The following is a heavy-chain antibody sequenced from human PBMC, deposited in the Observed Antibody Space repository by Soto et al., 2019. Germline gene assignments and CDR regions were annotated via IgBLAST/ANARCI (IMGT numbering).Heavy chain of an antibody. J-gene: IGHJ4*02. CDR1: GFTFSLYP. CDR3: GRRV. Sequence: EVKVLESGGGLVQPGGSLRLSCATSGFTFSLYPMNWVRQAPGKGLEWVSGISAGGDSTYYADSVKGRFTIFRDNSKNSVYLQMNSLRGEDTAAYYCGRRVWGQGTLVTVSS. V-gene: IGHV3-23*01. CDR2: ISAGGDST.